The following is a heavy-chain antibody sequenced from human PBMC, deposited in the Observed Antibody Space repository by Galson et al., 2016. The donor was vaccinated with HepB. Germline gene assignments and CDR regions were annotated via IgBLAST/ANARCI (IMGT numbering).Heavy chain of an antibody. CDR3: ATYSGPLDY. V-gene: IGHV3-74*03. CDR1: GFTFSRFW. J-gene: IGHJ4*02. Sequence: SLRLSCAASGFTFSRFWMHWVRQAPGKGLVWVSRINSDGTTTTSADSVKGRFTISRDNAKNTLYLQMNSLKAEDTAFYYCATYSGPLDYWGQGTLVTVSS. CDR2: INSDGTTT. D-gene: IGHD2-21*01.